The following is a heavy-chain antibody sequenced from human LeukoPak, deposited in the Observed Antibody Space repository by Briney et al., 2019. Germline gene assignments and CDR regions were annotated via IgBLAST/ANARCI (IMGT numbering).Heavy chain of an antibody. CDR2: MISDGSST. J-gene: IGHJ1*01. V-gene: IGHV3-74*01. Sequence: GGSLRLSCASSGFTFSSYRMHWVRQARGKGLVWVLRMISDGSSTSYADSVKGRFTISRDNAKNTLYLQMNSLRAEDTAVYYCARGPFGIAVAGTFQHWGQGTLVTVSS. D-gene: IGHD6-19*01. CDR1: GFTFSSYR. CDR3: ARGPFGIAVAGTFQH.